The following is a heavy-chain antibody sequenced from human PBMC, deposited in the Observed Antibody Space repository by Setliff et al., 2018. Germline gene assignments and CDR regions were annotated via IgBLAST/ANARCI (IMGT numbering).Heavy chain of an antibody. CDR2: INHSGIT. V-gene: IGHV4-34*01. J-gene: IGHJ1*01. D-gene: IGHD2-21*02. CDR3: AGATGVTYTWYFEH. CDR1: GGSLSNYY. Sequence: PSETLSLTCTVYGGSLSNYYWSWVRQPPGKGPEWIVEINHSGITNYNPSLKGRVTISVDHLKNQVSLNLKSVTAADTAVYFCAGATGVTYTWYFEHWGQGSLVTVSS.